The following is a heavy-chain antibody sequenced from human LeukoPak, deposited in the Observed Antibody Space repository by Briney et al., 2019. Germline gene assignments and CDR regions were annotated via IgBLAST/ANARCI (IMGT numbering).Heavy chain of an antibody. J-gene: IGHJ6*03. V-gene: IGHV3-48*03. CDR3: ARVAGRGIVLMEDYYYMDV. Sequence: GGSLRLSCAASGFTFSSYEMNWVRQAPGKGLEWVSYISSSGSTIYYADSVKGRFTISRDNAKNSLYLQMNSLRAEDTAVYYCARVAGRGIVLMEDYYYMDVWGKGTTVTVSS. CDR2: ISSSGSTI. CDR1: GFTFSSYE. D-gene: IGHD2-8*01.